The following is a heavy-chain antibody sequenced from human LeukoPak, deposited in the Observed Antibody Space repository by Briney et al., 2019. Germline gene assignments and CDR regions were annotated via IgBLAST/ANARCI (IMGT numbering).Heavy chain of an antibody. J-gene: IGHJ4*02. CDR2: IKQDGSEK. V-gene: IGHV3-7*01. D-gene: IGHD6-25*01. CDR3: ARTVYDLRGQRLIPGLDY. CDR1: GFTFSSYW. Sequence: GGSLRLSCAASGFTFSSYWMSWVRQAPGKGLEWVANIKQDGSEKYYVDSVKGRFTISRDDAKGSLYLQMSSLRAEDTAVYYCARTVYDLRGQRLIPGLDYWGQGTLVTVSS.